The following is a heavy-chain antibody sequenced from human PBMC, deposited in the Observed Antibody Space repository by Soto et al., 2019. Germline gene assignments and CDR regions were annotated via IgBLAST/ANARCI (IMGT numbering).Heavy chain of an antibody. D-gene: IGHD2-2*01. CDR2: IKEDVSEE. CDR1: GFTFSKYW. J-gene: IGHJ5*02. Sequence: HPGRSLRLSCAAFGFTFSKYWMSWVRQAPGKGLEWVANIKEDVSEEFYVDSVKGRFTISRDNATNSMYLQMNRHRAEQTGVNYCARVAVKVAAATTWLDPWGEGTGVSSPQ. V-gene: IGHV3-7*01. CDR3: ARVAVKVAAATTWLDP.